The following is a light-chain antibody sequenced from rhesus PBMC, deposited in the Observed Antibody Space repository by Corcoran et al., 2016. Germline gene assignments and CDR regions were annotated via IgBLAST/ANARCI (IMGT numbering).Light chain of an antibody. V-gene: IGKV2-64*01. CDR2: KVS. CDR1: QSLLHSNGNTY. Sequence: DVVMTQSPLSLPVTPGQPASISCRSSQSLLHSNGNTYLSWFLQKQGQPPRRLSYKVSNRESGVPDRFSGNGGGTDFTRKISRVEAGDVGVYYCMQCTHWPFTCGPGTKLDI. CDR3: MQCTHWPFT. J-gene: IGKJ3*01.